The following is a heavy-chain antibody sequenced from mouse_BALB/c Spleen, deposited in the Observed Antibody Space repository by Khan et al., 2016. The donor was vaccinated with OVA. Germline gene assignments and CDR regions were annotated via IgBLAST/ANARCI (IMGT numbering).Heavy chain of an antibody. V-gene: IGHV5-6*01. Sequence: EVELVESGGDLVKPGGSLKLSCAASGFTFSTYGMSWVCQAPDKRLEWVATVSTGGSYTYYPDSVKGRFTISRDNAKNTLYLQMSGLRSEDTAMFDWTRLAYYYDSEGFAYWGQGTLVTVSA. CDR1: GFTFSTYG. D-gene: IGHD1-1*01. CDR2: VSTGGSYT. J-gene: IGHJ3*01. CDR3: TRLAYYYDSEGFAY.